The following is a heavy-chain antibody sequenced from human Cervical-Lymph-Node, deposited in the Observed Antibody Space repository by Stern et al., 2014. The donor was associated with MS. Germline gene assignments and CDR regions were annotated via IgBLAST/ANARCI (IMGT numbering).Heavy chain of an antibody. CDR1: GDSLSSGNYY. D-gene: IGHD6-6*01. J-gene: IGHJ4*02. CDR2: IYYTGST. CDR3: ARSTLAARPDFDY. Sequence: QLQLQESGPGLVKPSRTLSLTCTVSGDSLSSGNYYWIWIRQHPGEGLEWIGYIYYTGSTQYNPSLKSRVTISVDTSKNQFSLKLTSVTAADTAVYYCARSTLAARPDFDYWGQGTLVTVSA. V-gene: IGHV4-31*03.